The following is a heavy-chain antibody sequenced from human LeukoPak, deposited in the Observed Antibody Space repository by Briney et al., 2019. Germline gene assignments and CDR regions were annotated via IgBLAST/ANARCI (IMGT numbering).Heavy chain of an antibody. J-gene: IGHJ3*02. Sequence: PGGSLRLSCAASGFTFSSYSMNWVRQAPGKGLEWVSSISSSSSYIYYADSVKGRFTISRDNDKNSLYLQMNSLRAEDTAVYYCARSGVESYYDFWSGYYKRDAFDIWGQGTMVTVSS. D-gene: IGHD3-3*01. CDR3: ARSGVESYYDFWSGYYKRDAFDI. CDR2: ISSSSSYI. V-gene: IGHV3-21*01. CDR1: GFTFSSYS.